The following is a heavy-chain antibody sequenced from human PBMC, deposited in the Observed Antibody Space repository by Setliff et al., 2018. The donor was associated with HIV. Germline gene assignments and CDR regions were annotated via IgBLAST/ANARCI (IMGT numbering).Heavy chain of an antibody. CDR2: IYHSGST. CDR1: GGSISSGDYY. D-gene: IGHD3-9*01. V-gene: IGHV4-30-4*08. CDR3: ARSLRYFDWSLRRPSHDAFDF. Sequence: ASETLSLTCSVSGGSISSGDYYWGWIRQPPGKGLEWIGYIYHSGSTYYNPSLKSPVTISVDTSKNQFSLELSFVTAADTAVYYCARSLRYFDWSLRRPSHDAFDFWGQGTMVTVSS. J-gene: IGHJ3*01.